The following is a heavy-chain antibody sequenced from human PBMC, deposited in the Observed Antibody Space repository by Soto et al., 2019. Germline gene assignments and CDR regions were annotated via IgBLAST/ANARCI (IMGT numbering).Heavy chain of an antibody. Sequence: GESLKISCQASGYSFTAYCITCVRQMPGKGLEWMATIDPSDSYVDYSPSFRGHVTFSVDRSITTVYLQWNSLKASDSAMYFCTRRASSSFYHFDFWGQGALVPVSS. J-gene: IGHJ4*02. V-gene: IGHV5-10-1*01. CDR2: IDPSDSYV. CDR3: TRRASSSFYHFDF. D-gene: IGHD2-2*01. CDR1: GYSFTAYC.